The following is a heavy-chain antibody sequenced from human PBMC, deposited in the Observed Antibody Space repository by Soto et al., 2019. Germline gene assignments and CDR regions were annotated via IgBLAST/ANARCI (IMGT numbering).Heavy chain of an antibody. Sequence: QVQLVQSGAEVKKPGSSVKVSCKASGGTFSSYTISWVRQAPGQGLEWMGRIIPILGIANYAQKFQGRVTITADKSTSTAYMELSSLRSEDTAVYYCARDRRDGYSTGDYWGQGTLVTVSS. V-gene: IGHV1-69*08. CDR2: IIPILGIA. CDR1: GGTFSSYT. D-gene: IGHD4-4*01. J-gene: IGHJ4*02. CDR3: ARDRRDGYSTGDY.